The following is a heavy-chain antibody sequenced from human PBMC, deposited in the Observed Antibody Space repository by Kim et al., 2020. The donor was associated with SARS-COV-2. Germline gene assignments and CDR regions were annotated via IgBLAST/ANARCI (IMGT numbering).Heavy chain of an antibody. D-gene: IGHD1-26*01. CDR2: IYTSGST. Sequence: SETLSLTCTVSGGSISSGSYYWSWIRQPAGKGLEWIGRIYTSGSTNYNPSLKSRVTISVDTSKNQFSLKLSSVTAADTAVYYCARERIMSGSYYYYYGMDVWGQGTTVTVSS. J-gene: IGHJ6*02. CDR3: ARERIMSGSYYYYYGMDV. V-gene: IGHV4-61*02. CDR1: GGSISSGSYY.